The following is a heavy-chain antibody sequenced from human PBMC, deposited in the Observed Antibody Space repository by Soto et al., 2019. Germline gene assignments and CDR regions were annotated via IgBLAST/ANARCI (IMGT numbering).Heavy chain of an antibody. CDR2: VTHDGSLY. D-gene: IGHD2-8*02. CDR3: VKDRSDTWSFDY. CDR1: GFTFSSCA. V-gene: IGHV3-30*18. Sequence: QVQLVESGGGVVQPGRSLRLSCVASGFTFSSCAMHWVRQVPVKGLEWLAVVTHDGSLYPYADSVKGRFSISRDNSRKTLYLQMNSLRPEDTAVYYCVKDRSDTWSFDYWGQGTLVTVSS. J-gene: IGHJ4*02.